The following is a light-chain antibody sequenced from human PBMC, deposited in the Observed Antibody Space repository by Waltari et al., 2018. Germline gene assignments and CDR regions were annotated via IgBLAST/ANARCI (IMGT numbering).Light chain of an antibody. CDR2: SNN. J-gene: IGLJ3*02. CDR1: SSNIGSNT. Sequence: QRVTISCSGSSSNIGSNTVNWYQQLTGTAPKLLIYSNNQRPSGVPDRFSGSKSGTSASLAITGLQSEDEADYYCAAWDDSLNGRVFGGGTKLTVL. CDR3: AAWDDSLNGRV. V-gene: IGLV1-44*01.